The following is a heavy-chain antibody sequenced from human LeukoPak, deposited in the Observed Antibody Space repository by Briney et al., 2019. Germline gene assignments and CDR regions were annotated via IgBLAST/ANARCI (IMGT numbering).Heavy chain of an antibody. CDR3: TLFDYGSWSAYLH. V-gene: IGHV1-3*01. D-gene: IGHD3-3*01. CDR1: GYTFTSYS. Sequence: GASVKVSCKASGYTFTSYSLHWVRQAPGQRLEWMGWINPGNGKTKYPQTFQGRVTISRDTSASTAYMELRSLRSEDTAVYYCTLFDYGSWSAYLHWGQGALVTVSS. J-gene: IGHJ4*02. CDR2: INPGNGKT.